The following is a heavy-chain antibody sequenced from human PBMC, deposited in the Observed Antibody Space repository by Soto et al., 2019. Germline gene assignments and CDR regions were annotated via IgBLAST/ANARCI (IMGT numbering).Heavy chain of an antibody. CDR1: GGTFSSYA. CDR3: ARRETTVTTPCYMDV. D-gene: IGHD4-17*01. CDR2: IIPIFGTA. J-gene: IGHJ6*03. Sequence: SVNVSCKASGGTFSSYAISWVRQATGQGPEWMGGIIPIFGTANYAQKFQGRVTITADESTSTAYMELSSLRSEDTAVYYCARRETTVTTPCYMDVWGKGTTVTVSS. V-gene: IGHV1-69*13.